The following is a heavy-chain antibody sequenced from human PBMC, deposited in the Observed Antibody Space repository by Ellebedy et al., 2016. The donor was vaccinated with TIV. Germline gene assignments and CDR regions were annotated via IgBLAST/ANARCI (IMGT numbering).Heavy chain of an antibody. Sequence: GESLKISCAASGFTFSSYGMHWVRQAPGKGLEWVAVIWYDGSNKYYADSVKGRFTISRDNSKNTLYLQMNSLRAEDTAVYYCARDPGDIVATVYYYYGMDVWGQGTTVTVSS. V-gene: IGHV3-33*08. D-gene: IGHD5-12*01. CDR1: GFTFSSYG. CDR2: IWYDGSNK. J-gene: IGHJ6*02. CDR3: ARDPGDIVATVYYYYGMDV.